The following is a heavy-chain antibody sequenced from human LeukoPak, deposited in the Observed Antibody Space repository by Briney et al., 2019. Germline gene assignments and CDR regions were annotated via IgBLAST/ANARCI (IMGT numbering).Heavy chain of an antibody. J-gene: IGHJ3*01. Sequence: HPGGSLRLSCAASGFTLSDYYMSWLRQAPGKGLEWVANIKQGGSEKYYVDSVKGRFTISRDNAKNSLYLQMNSLRAEDTAVYYCARVLNQVTTYGSSGYYDSGAFDVWGQGTMVTVSS. CDR2: IKQGGSEK. V-gene: IGHV3-7*01. CDR3: ARVLNQVTTYGSSGYYDSGAFDV. CDR1: GFTLSDYY. D-gene: IGHD3-22*01.